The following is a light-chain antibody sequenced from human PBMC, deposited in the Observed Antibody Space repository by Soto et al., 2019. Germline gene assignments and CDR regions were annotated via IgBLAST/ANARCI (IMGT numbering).Light chain of an antibody. V-gene: IGLV2-14*01. CDR1: GSDIGAYNY. Sequence: QSALTQPASVSGSPGQSSTISFTGSGSDIGAYNYVSWSQQYPGKAPKLIISEVSNRPSGVSNRFSGSKSGTAASLTISGLQTEDEADYFCFSFTTDWTHVFGTGTKVTVL. J-gene: IGLJ1*01. CDR3: FSFTTDWTHV. CDR2: EVS.